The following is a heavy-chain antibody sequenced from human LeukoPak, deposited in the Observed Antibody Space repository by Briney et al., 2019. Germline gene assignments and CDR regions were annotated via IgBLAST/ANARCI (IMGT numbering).Heavy chain of an antibody. V-gene: IGHV3-53*01. D-gene: IGHD1-26*01. J-gene: IGHJ6*03. CDR3: AREDSGSYYYMDV. CDR2: IYSGGST. Sequence: PGGSLRLSCAASGFTVSSSYMTWVRQAPGKGLEWVSVIYSGGSTYYADSVKGRFTISRDNSKNTLYLQMNSLRAEDTAVYYCAREDSGSYYYMDVWGKGTTVTVSS. CDR1: GFTVSSSY.